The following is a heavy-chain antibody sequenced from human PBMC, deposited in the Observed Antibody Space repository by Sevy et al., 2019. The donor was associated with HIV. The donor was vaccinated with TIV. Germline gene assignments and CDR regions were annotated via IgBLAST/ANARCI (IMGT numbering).Heavy chain of an antibody. CDR3: ARDLGLGIQFDY. V-gene: IGHV4-38-2*02. CDR2: VYHSGST. Sequence: SETLSLTCTVSGYSFGSIYYWGWIRQPPGKGLEWIGSVYHSGSTYYNPSPKSRVTISVDTSKNRFSLKVTSVTAADTAVYYCARDLGLGIQFDYWGQGTLVTVSS. CDR1: GYSFGSIYY. D-gene: IGHD3-9*01. J-gene: IGHJ4*02.